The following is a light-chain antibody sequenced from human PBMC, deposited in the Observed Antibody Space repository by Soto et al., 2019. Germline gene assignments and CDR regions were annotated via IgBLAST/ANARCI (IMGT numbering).Light chain of an antibody. CDR3: AAWDDSLRGVM. CDR2: TND. V-gene: IGLV1-47*02. CDR1: TSNIGSNN. J-gene: IGLJ3*02. Sequence: QSVLAQPPSVSGTPGQRLTISCSGGTSNIGSNNVYWYQQLPGADPKLLIYTNDQRPSGVPERFSGSRSGTSASLAISDLRSEDEGDYFCAAWDDSLRGVMFGGGTKLTVL.